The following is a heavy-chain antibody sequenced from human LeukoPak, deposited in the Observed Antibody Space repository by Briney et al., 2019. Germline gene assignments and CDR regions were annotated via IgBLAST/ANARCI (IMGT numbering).Heavy chain of an antibody. D-gene: IGHD3-3*01. CDR2: ISYDGSNK. CDR1: GFTFSSYA. J-gene: IGHJ4*02. V-gene: IGHV3-30-3*01. Sequence: PGRSLRLSCAASGFTFSSYAMHWVRQAPGKGLEWVAVISYDGSNKYYADSVKGRFTISRDNSKNTLYLQMNSLRAEDTAVYYCARAQQTYYDFWSGPIRGYFDYWGQGTLVTVSS. CDR3: ARAQQTYYDFWSGPIRGYFDY.